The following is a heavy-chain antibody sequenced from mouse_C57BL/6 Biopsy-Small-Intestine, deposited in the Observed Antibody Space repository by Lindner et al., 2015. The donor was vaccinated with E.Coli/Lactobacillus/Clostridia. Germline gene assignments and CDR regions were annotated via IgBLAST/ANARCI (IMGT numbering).Heavy chain of an antibody. J-gene: IGHJ2*01. V-gene: IGHV1-31*01. D-gene: IGHD1-1*01. CDR1: GYSFTGDY. CDR2: IYPYNGVS. CDR3: ARGYDYYVSSFDY. Sequence: VQLQESGPELVKPGASVKISCKASGYSFTGDYMHWVRQSHGDILDWIGYIYPYNGVSTYNQKFKGKAALTVDKSSSTAYMELRSLTSEDSAVYYCARGYDYYVSSFDYWGQGTTLTVSS.